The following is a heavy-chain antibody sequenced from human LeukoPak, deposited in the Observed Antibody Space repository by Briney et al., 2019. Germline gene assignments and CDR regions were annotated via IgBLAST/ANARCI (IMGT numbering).Heavy chain of an antibody. J-gene: IGHJ4*02. CDR2: ISYDGSNK. CDR3: SREGCGATGCYTNDY. CDR1: GFTFSSYA. Sequence: GGSLRFSCAASGFTFSSYAMHWVRQAPGKGLEWVAVISYDGSNKYYADSVKGRFTISRDNSKNTLYLQMNSLRAEDTAMYYCSREGCGATGCYTNDYWGQGTLVTVSS. D-gene: IGHD2-21*01. V-gene: IGHV3-30-3*01.